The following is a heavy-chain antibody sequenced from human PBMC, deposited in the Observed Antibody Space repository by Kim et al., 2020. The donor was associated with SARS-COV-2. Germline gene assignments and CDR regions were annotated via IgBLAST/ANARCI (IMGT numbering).Heavy chain of an antibody. CDR3: AKSGQLDY. CDR1: GFTFSNSP. Sequence: GGSLRLSCAASGFTFSNSPMSWVRQAPGKGLEWVSTIDGRGATTYYSGSVKGRFTISRDNSKNTLYLQMNNLRAEDTAVYFCAKSGQLDYWGQGTLVTVS. CDR2: IDGRGATT. D-gene: IGHD5-12*01. J-gene: IGHJ4*02. V-gene: IGHV3-23*01.